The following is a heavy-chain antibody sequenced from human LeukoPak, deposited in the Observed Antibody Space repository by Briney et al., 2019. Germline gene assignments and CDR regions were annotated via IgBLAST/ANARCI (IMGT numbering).Heavy chain of an antibody. CDR2: INHSGDT. Sequence: PSETLSFTCAVYGGSFSGYYWSWIRQPPGKGLEWIGQINHSGDTLYDPSLKSRVIITLDTSKRHFSLRLPSVTAADTAVYYCARGPSPNGDPFGSWGQGTLVAVTS. CDR3: ARGPSPNGDPFGS. D-gene: IGHD4-17*01. J-gene: IGHJ4*02. CDR1: GGSFSGYY. V-gene: IGHV4-34*01.